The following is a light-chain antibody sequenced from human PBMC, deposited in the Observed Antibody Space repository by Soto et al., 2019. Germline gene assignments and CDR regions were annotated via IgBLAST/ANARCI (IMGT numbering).Light chain of an antibody. CDR3: QQYGSSGYT. V-gene: IGKV3-20*01. CDR2: GAS. J-gene: IGKJ2*01. Sequence: EIVSTQSPGTLSLSPGERATLSCRASQSVSSIYLAWYQQKPGQAPRLLIYGASNRATGIPDRFSGSGSGTDFTLTITRLEPEDFAVYYCQQYGSSGYTFGQGTKLEIK. CDR1: QSVSSIY.